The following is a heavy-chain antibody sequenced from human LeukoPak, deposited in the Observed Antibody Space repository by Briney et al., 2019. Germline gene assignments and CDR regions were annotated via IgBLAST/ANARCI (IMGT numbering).Heavy chain of an antibody. J-gene: IGHJ4*02. Sequence: GGSLRLSCAASGFTFSSYAMSWVRQAPGKGLEWVSAISGSGGSTYYADSVKGRFTISRDNSKNTLYLQMNSLRAEDTAVYYCARDRRYCSSTSCYGGYYYDSSGFEYWGQGTLVTVSS. CDR2: ISGSGGST. D-gene: IGHD2-2*01. CDR3: ARDRRYCSSTSCYGGYYYDSSGFEY. CDR1: GFTFSSYA. V-gene: IGHV3-23*01.